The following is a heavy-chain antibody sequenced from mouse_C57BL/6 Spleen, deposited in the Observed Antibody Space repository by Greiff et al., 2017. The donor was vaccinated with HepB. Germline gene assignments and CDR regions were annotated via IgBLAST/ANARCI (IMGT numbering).Heavy chain of an antibody. Sequence: EVQLQQSGAELVKPGASVKLSCTASGFNIKDYYMHWVKQRPEQGLERIGRIDPEDGETKYAPKFQGKATITADTSSNTGYLQLSSLTPEDTDVYYCARDQDGYPFAYWGQGTLVTVSA. CDR3: ARDQDGYPFAY. J-gene: IGHJ3*01. V-gene: IGHV14-2*01. D-gene: IGHD2-3*01. CDR2: IDPEDGET. CDR1: GFNIKDYY.